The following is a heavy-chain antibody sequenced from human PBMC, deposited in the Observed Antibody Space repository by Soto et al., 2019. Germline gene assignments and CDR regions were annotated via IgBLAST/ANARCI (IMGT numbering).Heavy chain of an antibody. D-gene: IGHD6-13*01. CDR1: GFTFSSYA. J-gene: IGHJ5*02. CDR2: ISGSGGCT. V-gene: IGHV3-23*01. Sequence: EVQLLESGGGLVQPGGSLRLSCAASGFTFSSYAMSWVRQAPGKGLEWVSAISGSGGCTYYADSVKGRFTISRDNSKNTLYLQMNSLRAEDTAGYYCAKVIAAAGTGYWFDPWGQGTLVTVSS. CDR3: AKVIAAAGTGYWFDP.